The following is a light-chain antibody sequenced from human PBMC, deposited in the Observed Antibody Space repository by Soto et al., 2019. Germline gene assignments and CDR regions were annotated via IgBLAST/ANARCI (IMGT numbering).Light chain of an antibody. CDR3: QQYSMSPWT. J-gene: IGKJ1*01. CDR1: QSVSSSY. Sequence: EIVLTQSPGTLSLSPGERATLSCRASQSVSSSYLAWYQQRPGQAPRLLIYAVSSRATGIPDRFSGSGSATDFTLAISRLEPDDFAVYYCQQYSMSPWTFVQGTKVEIK. CDR2: AVS. V-gene: IGKV3-20*01.